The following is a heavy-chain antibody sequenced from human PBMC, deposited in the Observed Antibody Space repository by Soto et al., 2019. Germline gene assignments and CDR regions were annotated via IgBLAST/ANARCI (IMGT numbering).Heavy chain of an antibody. D-gene: IGHD2-21*02. CDR3: ARVAYCGSDCYPAGGRYFDY. J-gene: IGHJ4*02. CDR1: GGTFSSYA. V-gene: IGHV1-69*12. Sequence: QVQLVQSGAEVKKPGSSVKVSCKASGGTFSSYAISWVRQAPGQGLEWMGGIIPIFGTANYAQKFQGRVTITADESTSTAYMELSSLRSEDTAVYYCARVAYCGSDCYPAGGRYFDYWGQGTLVTVSS. CDR2: IIPIFGTA.